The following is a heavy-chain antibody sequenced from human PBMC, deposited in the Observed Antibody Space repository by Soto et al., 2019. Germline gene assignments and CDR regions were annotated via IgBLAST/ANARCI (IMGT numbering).Heavy chain of an antibody. CDR2: INWNSGAM. CDR3: AKDLVAAAGYYYYGMDV. D-gene: IGHD6-13*01. Sequence: PGGSLRLSCAASGFSFGQSGMHWVRQPPGKGLEWVSGINWNSGAMEYGDSVKGRFTISRDNAKNSLYLQMNSLRAEDTALYYCAKDLVAAAGYYYYGMDVWGQGTTVTVSS. CDR1: GFSFGQSG. J-gene: IGHJ6*02. V-gene: IGHV3-9*01.